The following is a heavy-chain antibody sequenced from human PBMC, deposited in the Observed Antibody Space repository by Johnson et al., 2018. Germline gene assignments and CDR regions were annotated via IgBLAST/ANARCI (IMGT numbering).Heavy chain of an antibody. J-gene: IGHJ3*02. CDR1: GFTFSSYA. CDR3: AKGPRYYDSVDDAFDI. D-gene: IGHD3-22*01. Sequence: VQLVQSGGGLVQPGGSLRLSCAASGFTFSSYAMSWVRQAPGQGLELVSAISGSGGSTYYADSAKGRFTISRDISKNTLYLQMNSLRAEDTAVYYGAKGPRYYDSVDDAFDIWGQGTMVTVSS. V-gene: IGHV3-23*04. CDR2: ISGSGGST.